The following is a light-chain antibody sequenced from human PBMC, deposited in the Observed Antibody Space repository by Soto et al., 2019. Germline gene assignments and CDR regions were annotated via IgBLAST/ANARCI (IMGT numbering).Light chain of an antibody. CDR1: QGISGY. J-gene: IGKJ3*01. CDR3: QQRFT. Sequence: DIQLTQSPSFLSASVGDRVTITCRASQGISGYLAWYQQKPGKAPKLLIYATSTLQSGVPSRFSGSGSGAEFTLTISSLQPEDFATYYFQQRFTFGPGTKVDIQ. CDR2: ATS. V-gene: IGKV1-9*01.